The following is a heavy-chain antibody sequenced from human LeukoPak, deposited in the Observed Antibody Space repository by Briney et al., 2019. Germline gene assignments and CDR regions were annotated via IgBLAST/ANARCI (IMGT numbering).Heavy chain of an antibody. D-gene: IGHD6-13*01. CDR2: IYYSGST. CDR1: GGSISSGDYY. J-gene: IGHJ4*02. V-gene: IGHV4-30-4*01. CDR3: AVVNSGYSSSWLFDY. Sequence: PSETLSLTCTVSGGSISSGDYYWSWIRQPPGKGLEWIGYIYYSGSTYYNPSLKSRVTISVDTSKNQFSLKLSSVTAADTAVYYCAVVNSGYSSSWLFDYWGQGTLVTVSS.